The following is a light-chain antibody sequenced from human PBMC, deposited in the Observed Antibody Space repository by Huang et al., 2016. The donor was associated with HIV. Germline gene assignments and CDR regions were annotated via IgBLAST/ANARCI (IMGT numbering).Light chain of an antibody. V-gene: IGKV3-15*01. J-gene: IGKJ2*03. CDR2: GAS. CDR3: QHYNNWPYS. Sequence: EIVMTQSPATLSVSPGERATLSCRDSQSVSRNLAWYQQKPGQVPRLLIYGASTRATGIPARCSGSGAGTEFTLTISSLQSEDFAVYYCQHYNNWPYSFGQGTKLEI. CDR1: QSVSRN.